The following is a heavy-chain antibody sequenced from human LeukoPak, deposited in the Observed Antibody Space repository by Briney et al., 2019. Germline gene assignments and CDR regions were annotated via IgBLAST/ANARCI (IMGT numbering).Heavy chain of an antibody. CDR3: ARHSFSSGWISFDY. CDR1: GGSISSRSDY. Sequence: SETLSLTCTVSGGSISSRSDYWGWIRQPPGKGLEWIGSIYYSGSTYYNPSLKSRVTISVDTSKNQFSLKLSSVTAADTAVYSCARHSFSSGWISFDYWGQGTLVTVSS. V-gene: IGHV4-39*01. D-gene: IGHD6-19*01. J-gene: IGHJ4*02. CDR2: IYYSGST.